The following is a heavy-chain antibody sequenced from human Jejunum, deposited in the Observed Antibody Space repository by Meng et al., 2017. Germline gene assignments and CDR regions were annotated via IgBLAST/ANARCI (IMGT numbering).Heavy chain of an antibody. Sequence: QVHVQGSGPGPVRPSETLSLICSVSGGSVSSAGYQWSWIRQPPGKGLEWIGYASTNYNPSLKSRVTISVDTSKNQFSLRLTSVTAADTAVYYCARDHMGSLDYWGQGILVTVSS. CDR3: ARDHMGSLDY. V-gene: IGHV4-61*08. J-gene: IGHJ4*02. CDR1: GGSVSSAGYQ. D-gene: IGHD1-26*01. CDR2: AST.